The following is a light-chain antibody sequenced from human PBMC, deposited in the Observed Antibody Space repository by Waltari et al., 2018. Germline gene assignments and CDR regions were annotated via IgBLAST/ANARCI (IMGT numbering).Light chain of an antibody. Sequence: EVVMTQSPATLSVSPGERATLPCRASQSVSRDLAWYQQKPGQAPRLLMYGASTRITGVPARFTGSGSGAEFSLTISSLQSEDVAIYYCQQFNNWPQTFGGGTQVEIK. J-gene: IGKJ4*01. V-gene: IGKV3-15*01. CDR1: QSVSRD. CDR2: GAS. CDR3: QQFNNWPQT.